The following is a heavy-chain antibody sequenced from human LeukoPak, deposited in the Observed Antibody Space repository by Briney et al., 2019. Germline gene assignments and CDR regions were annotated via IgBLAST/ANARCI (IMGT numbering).Heavy chain of an antibody. D-gene: IGHD6-13*01. CDR3: ASISSYSSIWYGLYYYMDV. J-gene: IGHJ6*03. V-gene: IGHV3-7*01. Sequence: GGSLRLSCAASGVTFSSSWMSWVRQAPGKGLEWVGNIKEDGSEEYYADSVKGRLTISRDNAKNSMYLQMHSLRAEDTAVYYCASISSYSSIWYGLYYYMDVWGKGTPVTVSS. CDR1: GVTFSSSW. CDR2: IKEDGSEE.